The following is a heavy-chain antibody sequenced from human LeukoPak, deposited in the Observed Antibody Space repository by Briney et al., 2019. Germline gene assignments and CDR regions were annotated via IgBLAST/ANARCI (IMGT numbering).Heavy chain of an antibody. J-gene: IGHJ4*02. D-gene: IGHD2-15*01. CDR1: GYTFTGYY. Sequence: ASVKVSCKASGYTFTGYYMHWVRQAPGQGLEWMGWINPNSGGTNYAQKFQGRVTMTRDTSISTVYMELSRLRSDDTAVYYCARGDIVVVVAANPADYWGQGTLVTVSS. CDR2: INPNSGGT. V-gene: IGHV1-2*02. CDR3: ARGDIVVVVAANPADY.